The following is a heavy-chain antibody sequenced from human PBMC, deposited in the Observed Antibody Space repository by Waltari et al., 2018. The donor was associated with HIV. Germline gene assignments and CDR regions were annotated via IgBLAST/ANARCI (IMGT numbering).Heavy chain of an antibody. CDR1: GGSISSSSYY. V-gene: IGHV4-39*07. J-gene: IGHJ6*02. D-gene: IGHD6-19*01. Sequence: QLQLQESGPGLVKPSETLSLTCTVSGGSISSSSYYWGWIRQPPGKGLEWIGSIYYSGSTYYNPSLKSRVTISVDTSKNQFSLKLSSVTAADTAVYYCARGGDGSGWPNYYYYYGMDVWGQGTTVTVSS. CDR2: IYYSGST. CDR3: ARGGDGSGWPNYYYYYGMDV.